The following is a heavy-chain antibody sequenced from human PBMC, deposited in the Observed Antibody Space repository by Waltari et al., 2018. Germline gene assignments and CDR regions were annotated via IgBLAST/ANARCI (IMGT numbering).Heavy chain of an antibody. CDR1: GYTFTAYF. Sequence: QVQLVQSGAEVKKPGASVKVSCKASGYTFTAYFIHWMRQVPGQGLEWMGWIDPRRRDTSYAQNLQGRVTMTRDTSIGTIYMELSSLRSDDTAVYYCARGPNTGAFDYWGQGTLVTVSS. D-gene: IGHD2-8*02. CDR2: IDPRRRDT. J-gene: IGHJ4*02. V-gene: IGHV1-2*02. CDR3: ARGPNTGAFDY.